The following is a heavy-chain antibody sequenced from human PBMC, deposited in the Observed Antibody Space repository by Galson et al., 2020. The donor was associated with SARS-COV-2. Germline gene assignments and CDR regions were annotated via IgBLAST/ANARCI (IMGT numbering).Heavy chain of an antibody. D-gene: IGHD3-9*01. J-gene: IGHJ4*02. Sequence: ASVKVSCKASGYTFTSYDINWVRQATGQGLEWMGWMNPNSGNTGHPQKFQGRVTMTRNTSISTAYMELNSLRYEDTAVYYCARGLRYFDSENRSGGSGSFDYWGQGTLVTVSS. CDR3: ARGLRYFDSENRSGGSGSFDY. CDR2: MNPNSGNT. V-gene: IGHV1-8*01. CDR1: GYTFTSYD.